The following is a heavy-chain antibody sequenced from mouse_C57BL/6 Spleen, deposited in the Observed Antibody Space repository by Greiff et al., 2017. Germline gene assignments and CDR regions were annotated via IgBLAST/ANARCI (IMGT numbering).Heavy chain of an antibody. J-gene: IGHJ1*03. D-gene: IGHD1-1*01. CDR3: ARQLRGYFDV. CDR2: IYPGSGST. V-gene: IGHV1-55*01. Sequence: QVQLQQPGAELVKPGASVKMSCKASGYTFTSYWITWVKQRPGQGLEWIGGIYPGSGSTNYNEKFKSKATLTVDTSSSTAYMQLSSLTAEDSAVYYCARQLRGYFDVWGTGTTVTVSS. CDR1: GYTFTSYW.